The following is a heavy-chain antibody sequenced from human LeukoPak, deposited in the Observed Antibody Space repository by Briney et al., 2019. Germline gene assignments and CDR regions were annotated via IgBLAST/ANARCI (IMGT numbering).Heavy chain of an antibody. CDR2: IYTSGST. Sequence: PSETLSLTCTVSGGSISSGSYYWSWIRQPAGKGLEWIGRIYTSGSTNYNPSLKSRVTIPVDTSKNQFSLKLSSVTAADTAVYYCARGYRALYYWGQGTLVTVSS. D-gene: IGHD3-16*02. J-gene: IGHJ4*02. CDR1: GGSISSGSYY. CDR3: ARGYRALYY. V-gene: IGHV4-61*02.